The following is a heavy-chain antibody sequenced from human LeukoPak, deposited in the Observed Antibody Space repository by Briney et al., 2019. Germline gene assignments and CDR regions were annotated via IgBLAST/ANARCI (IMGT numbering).Heavy chain of an antibody. J-gene: IGHJ4*02. D-gene: IGHD6-13*01. V-gene: IGHV3-23*01. CDR2: ISASGGST. CDR1: GFTFSDYY. CDR3: AKGPRQQLVTRFDN. Sequence: GGSLRLSCAASGFTFSDYYMSWIRQAPGKGLERVSDISASGGSTYYADSVKGRFTVSRDNSKNTLYLQMSSLRADDTAVYYCAKGPRQQLVTRFDNWGQGTLVTVSS.